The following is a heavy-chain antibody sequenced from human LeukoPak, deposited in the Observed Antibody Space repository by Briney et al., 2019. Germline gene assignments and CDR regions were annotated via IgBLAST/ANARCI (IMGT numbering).Heavy chain of an antibody. V-gene: IGHV3-23*01. CDR1: GFTCSSYA. D-gene: IGHD3-22*01. J-gene: IGHJ4*02. Sequence: GGSLRLSCAASGFTCSSYAMSWVRQAPGKGLEWVSAISGSGGSTYYADSVKGRFTISRDNSKNTLYLQMNSLRAEDTAVYYCARGRTYYYDSSGYFDYWGQGTLVTVSS. CDR3: ARGRTYYYDSSGYFDY. CDR2: ISGSGGST.